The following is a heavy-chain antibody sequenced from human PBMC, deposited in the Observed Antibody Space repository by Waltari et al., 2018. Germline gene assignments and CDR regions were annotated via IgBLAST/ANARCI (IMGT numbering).Heavy chain of an antibody. V-gene: IGHV3-49*03. CDR3: TRARFYGGNSIDAFDI. D-gene: IGHD2-21*02. CDR1: GFTFGDYA. Sequence: EVQLVESGGGLVQPGRSLRLSCTASGFTFGDYAMSWFRQAPGKGLEWVGFMRSNDYGGTTEYAESVNGRFTISRDDSKSIAYLQMNSLKTEDTAVYYCTRARFYGGNSIDAFDIWGQGTMVTVSS. CDR2: MRSNDYGGTT. J-gene: IGHJ3*02.